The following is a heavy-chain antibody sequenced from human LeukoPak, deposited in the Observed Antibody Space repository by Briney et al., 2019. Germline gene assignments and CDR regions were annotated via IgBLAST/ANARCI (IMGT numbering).Heavy chain of an antibody. D-gene: IGHD3-10*01. CDR2: ISSSSSYI. CDR1: GFTFSSYS. V-gene: IGHV3-21*01. CDR3: ARKTMVRGVISSYYYYMDV. J-gene: IGHJ6*03. Sequence: PGGSLRLSCAASGFTFSSYSMNWVRQAPGKGLEWVSSISSSSSYIYYADSVKGRFTISRDNAKNSLYLQMNSLRAEDTAVYYCARKTMVRGVISSYYYYMDVWGKGTTVTISS.